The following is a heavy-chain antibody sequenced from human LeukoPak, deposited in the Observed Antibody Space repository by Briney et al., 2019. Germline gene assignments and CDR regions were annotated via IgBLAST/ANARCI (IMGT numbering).Heavy chain of an antibody. Sequence: PGGSLRLSCAASGFTFSSYGMHWVCQAPGKGLEWVAVIWYDGSNKYYADSVKGRFTISRDNSKNTLYLQMNSLRAEDTAVYYCATGEGGSYFWGVAYFDYWGQGTLVTVSS. CDR1: GFTFSSYG. D-gene: IGHD1-26*01. V-gene: IGHV3-33*01. J-gene: IGHJ4*02. CDR2: IWYDGSNK. CDR3: ATGEGGSYFWGVAYFDY.